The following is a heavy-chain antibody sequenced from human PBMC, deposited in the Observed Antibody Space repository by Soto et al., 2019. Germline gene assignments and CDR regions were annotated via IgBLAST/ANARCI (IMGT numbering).Heavy chain of an antibody. CDR3: ASLVGATTLYGFDY. CDR1: GFTFSSYA. D-gene: IGHD1-26*01. Sequence: GGSLRLSCAASGFTFSSYAMHWVRQAPGKGLEWVAVISYDGSNKYYADSVKGRFTISRDNSKNTLYLQMNSLRAEDTAVYYCASLVGATTLYGFDYWGQGTLVTVS. CDR2: ISYDGSNK. V-gene: IGHV3-30-3*01. J-gene: IGHJ4*02.